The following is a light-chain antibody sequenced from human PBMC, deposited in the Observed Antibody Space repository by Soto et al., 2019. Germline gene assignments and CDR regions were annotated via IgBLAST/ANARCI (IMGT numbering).Light chain of an antibody. CDR2: AAY. Sequence: EIVLTQSPATLSLSPGERATLSCRASHSVSSTYLAWYQQKPGQAPRLLIYAAYSRATGIPDRFSGSGSGTDFTLTISRLEPDDFAAYYCQHYNSYSEAFGQGTKVDIK. CDR3: QHYNSYSEA. CDR1: HSVSSTY. J-gene: IGKJ1*01. V-gene: IGKV3-20*01.